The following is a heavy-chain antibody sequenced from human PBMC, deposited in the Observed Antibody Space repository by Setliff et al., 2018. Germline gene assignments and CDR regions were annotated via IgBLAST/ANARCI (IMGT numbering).Heavy chain of an antibody. J-gene: IGHJ5*02. V-gene: IGHV4-4*02. CDR2: IYQSGTT. Sequence: SGGSLRLSCAASGFTLRSYWMSWVRQAPGKGLEWIGDIYQSGTTNYNPSLKSRVTISADTSKNQFSLKLKSVTAADTAVYYCARDTSSDWAAWFDPWSQGILVTVSS. D-gene: IGHD3-22*01. CDR1: GFTLRSYW. CDR3: ARDTSSDWAAWFDP.